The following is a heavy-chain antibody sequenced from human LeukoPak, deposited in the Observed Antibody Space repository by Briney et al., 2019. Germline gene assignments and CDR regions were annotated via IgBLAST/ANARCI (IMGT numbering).Heavy chain of an antibody. Sequence: PGGSLRLSCAASGFTFSSYSMNWVRQAPGKGLEWVSSISSSSSYIYYADSVKGRFTISRDNAKNTLYLQMNSLRAEDTAVYYCARALSTTTRRGPYYYDIFAPIDYWGQGTLVTVSS. CDR1: GFTFSSYS. D-gene: IGHD3-22*01. J-gene: IGHJ4*02. CDR3: ARALSTTTRRGPYYYDIFAPIDY. V-gene: IGHV3-21*01. CDR2: ISSSSSYI.